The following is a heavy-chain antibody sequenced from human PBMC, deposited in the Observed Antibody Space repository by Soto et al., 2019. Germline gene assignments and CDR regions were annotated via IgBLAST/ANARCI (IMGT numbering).Heavy chain of an antibody. CDR2: IYTSGST. D-gene: IGHD3-3*01. CDR3: AREGDFWSGSYAFDI. Sequence: QVQLQESGPGLAKPSETLSLTCTVSGGSISSYFWSWIRQPAGKGLEWIGRIYTSGSTNYNPSLKSRVTMSVDTSKNQFSLRLSSVTAADTAVYYCAREGDFWSGSYAFDIWGQGTMVTVSS. J-gene: IGHJ3*02. V-gene: IGHV4-4*07. CDR1: GGSISSYF.